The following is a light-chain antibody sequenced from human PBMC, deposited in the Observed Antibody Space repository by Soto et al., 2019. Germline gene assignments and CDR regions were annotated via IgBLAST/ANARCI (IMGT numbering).Light chain of an antibody. J-gene: IGKJ1*01. V-gene: IGKV3-15*01. CDR3: QQYYNWPPWT. CDR1: QSVNSN. Sequence: EIVMTQSPVTLSVSPGERATLSCRASQSVNSNLAWYQQKPGQAPRLLIYGASTRATAIPARFSGSGSGTEFTLTISSLQSEDFAVYYCQQYYNWPPWTFGQGTKVEIK. CDR2: GAS.